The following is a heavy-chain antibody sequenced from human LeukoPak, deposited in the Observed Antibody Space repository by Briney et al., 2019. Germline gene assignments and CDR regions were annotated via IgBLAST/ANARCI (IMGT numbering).Heavy chain of an antibody. J-gene: IGHJ4*02. CDR2: IRYDGSNK. Sequence: GGSLRLSCAASGFAFSSYGMHWVRQAPGKGLGWVAFIRYDGSNKYYADSVKGRFTISRDNSKNTVYLQMNSLRAEDTAVYYCAKLGSHSPDYWGQGTLVTVSS. D-gene: IGHD3-10*01. V-gene: IGHV3-30*02. CDR3: AKLGSHSPDY. CDR1: GFAFSSYG.